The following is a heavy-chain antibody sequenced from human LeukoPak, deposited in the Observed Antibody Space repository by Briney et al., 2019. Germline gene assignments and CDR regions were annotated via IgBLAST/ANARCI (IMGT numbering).Heavy chain of an antibody. Sequence: GGSLRLSCAASGFTFSSYGMHWVRQAPGKGLEWVAVISYDGSNKYYADSVKGRFTISRDNSKNTLYLQMNSLRAEDTAVYYCAKPYYYDSSGYYSGDYGAQGTLVTVSS. CDR3: AKPYYYDSSGYYSGDY. CDR1: GFTFSSYG. J-gene: IGHJ4*02. D-gene: IGHD3-22*01. V-gene: IGHV3-30*18. CDR2: ISYDGSNK.